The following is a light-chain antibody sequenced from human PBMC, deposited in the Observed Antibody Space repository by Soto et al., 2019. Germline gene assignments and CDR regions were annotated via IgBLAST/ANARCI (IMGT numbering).Light chain of an antibody. CDR1: QSVGSY. CDR2: DAS. V-gene: IGKV3-11*01. CDR3: QQRIIWPPT. Sequence: EIVLTQSPATLSLSPGERATLSCRASQSVGSYFAWCQQKAGQAPRLLIYDASNRASDVPARFSGSGAGTDFTLTISSLEPEDFAVYYCQQRIIWPPTFGGGTKVEIK. J-gene: IGKJ4*01.